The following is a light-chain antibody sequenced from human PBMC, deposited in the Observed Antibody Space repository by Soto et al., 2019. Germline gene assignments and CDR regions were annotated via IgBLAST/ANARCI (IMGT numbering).Light chain of an antibody. Sequence: QSVLTQSPSVPGAPGQRVTISCTGSSSNIGAGYDVHWYQQLPGTAPKLLIYGNKNRPSGVPDRFSASKSGTSASLAIAGLQAEDEADYYCQSYDSSPSRVFGNGTKVTVL. CDR1: SSNIGAGYD. V-gene: IGLV1-40*01. CDR2: GNK. J-gene: IGLJ1*01. CDR3: QSYDSSPSRV.